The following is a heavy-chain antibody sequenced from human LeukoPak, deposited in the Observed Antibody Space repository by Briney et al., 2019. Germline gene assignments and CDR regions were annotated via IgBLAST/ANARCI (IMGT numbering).Heavy chain of an antibody. D-gene: IGHD5-18*01. CDR2: ISGNGAGA. CDR1: GFTFFNYA. V-gene: IGHV3-23*01. J-gene: IGHJ3*02. Sequence: GGSLRLSCAASGFTFFNYAMSWVRQAPGKGLEWVSAISGNGAGAHYADSVKGRLTISRDNSKNTLYLQMNSLRVEDTAVYHCAVDTVPSDGIWGPGTMVTVSS. CDR3: AVDTVPSDGI.